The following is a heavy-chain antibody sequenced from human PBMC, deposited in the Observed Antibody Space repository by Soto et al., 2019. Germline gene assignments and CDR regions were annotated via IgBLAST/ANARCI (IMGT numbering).Heavy chain of an antibody. CDR3: ARNTYYYDSSGYYLDY. V-gene: IGHV1-69*13. D-gene: IGHD3-22*01. Sequence: ASEKVSCKASGGTFSSYAISWVRQAPGQGLEWMGGIIPIFGTANYAQKFQGRVTITADESTSTAYMELSSLRSEDTAVYYCARNTYYYDSSGYYLDYWGQGTLVNVSS. CDR2: IIPIFGTA. CDR1: GGTFSSYA. J-gene: IGHJ4*02.